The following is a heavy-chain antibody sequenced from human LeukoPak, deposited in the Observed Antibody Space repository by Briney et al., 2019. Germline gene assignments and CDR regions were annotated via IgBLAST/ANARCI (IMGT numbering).Heavy chain of an antibody. D-gene: IGHD3-10*01. CDR3: AIRGNLGPIWFGESQIVGMDV. Sequence: PGRSLRLSCAASGFTFSSYGMHWVRQAPGKGLEWVSYISSSGSTIYYADSVKGRFTISRDNAKNSLYPQMNSLRAEDTAVYYCAIRGNLGPIWFGESQIVGMDVWGQGTTVTVSS. CDR2: ISSSGSTI. CDR1: GFTFSSYG. V-gene: IGHV3-48*04. J-gene: IGHJ6*02.